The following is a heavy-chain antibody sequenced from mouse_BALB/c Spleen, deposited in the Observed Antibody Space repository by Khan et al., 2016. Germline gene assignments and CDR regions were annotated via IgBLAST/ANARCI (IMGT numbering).Heavy chain of an antibody. V-gene: IGHV5-4*02. CDR3: AGDDGLFAY. D-gene: IGHD2-3*01. CDR2: ISDGGSYT. Sequence: EVELVESGGGLVKPGGSLKLSCAASGFTFSDYYMYWVRQTPEKRLEWVANISDGGSYTYYPDSVKGRFTISRDNAKNNLYLQMSSLKSEDTAMYYCAGDDGLFAYWGQGTLVTVSA. CDR1: GFTFSDYY. J-gene: IGHJ3*01.